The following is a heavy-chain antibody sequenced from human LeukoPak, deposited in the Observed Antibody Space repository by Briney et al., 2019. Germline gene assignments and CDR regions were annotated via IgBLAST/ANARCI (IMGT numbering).Heavy chain of an antibody. J-gene: IGHJ4*02. D-gene: IGHD3-10*01. CDR1: GGSIKSYY. V-gene: IGHV4-4*07. CDR3: GRQGYTASYYFVDY. Sequence: PSETLSLTCTVSGGSIKSYYWGWVRQPAGKGLEWIGRIYPTGTTNYSPSFKSRLTMSLDTSKNQFSLKLSSVTAADTAVYYCGRQGYTASYYFVDYWSQGTLVIVSS. CDR2: IYPTGTT.